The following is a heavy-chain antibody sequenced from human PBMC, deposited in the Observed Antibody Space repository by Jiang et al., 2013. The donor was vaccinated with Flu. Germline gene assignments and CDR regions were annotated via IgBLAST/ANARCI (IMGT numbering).Heavy chain of an antibody. CDR2: ISYDGSNK. Sequence: CAASGFTFSSYAMHWVRQAPGKGLEWVAVISYDGSNKYYADSVKGRFTISRDNSKNTLYLQMNSLRAEDTAVYYCARESGQWLVVWFDPWGQGTLVTVSS. CDR1: GFTFSSYA. CDR3: ARESGQWLVVWFDP. V-gene: IGHV3-30*01. J-gene: IGHJ5*02. D-gene: IGHD6-19*01.